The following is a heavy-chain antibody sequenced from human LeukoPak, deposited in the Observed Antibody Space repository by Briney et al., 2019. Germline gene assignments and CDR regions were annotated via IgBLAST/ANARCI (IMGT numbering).Heavy chain of an antibody. V-gene: IGHV3-7*04. J-gene: IGHJ4*02. CDR2: IMQDGSEK. CDR1: GFTFSTYW. D-gene: IGHD3-10*01. Sequence: GGSLRLSCVGSGFTFSTYWMSWVRQAPGKGLEWVANIMQDGSEKNYVDSVKGRFTISRDNAKNSVYLQMNSLRAEDTAVYYCAKDHEYDYGWGSRWYYLDYWGQGTPVTVSS. CDR3: AKDHEYDYGWGSRWYYLDY.